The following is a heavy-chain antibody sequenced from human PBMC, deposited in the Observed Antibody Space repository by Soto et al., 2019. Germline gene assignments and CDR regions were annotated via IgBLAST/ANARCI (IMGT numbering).Heavy chain of an antibody. CDR3: AKDRGGFTSGWEFFDF. V-gene: IGHV3-23*01. Sequence: EVALLESGGGLVQPGGSLRLSCEVSGVAFSFYSMSWVRQAPGKGLEWVASISGNGATTYYAASGKGRFTFSRDNSKNTVHLQMNRLRGEDTAVYYCAKDRGGFTSGWEFFDFWGQGTLVTVSS. D-gene: IGHD6-19*01. J-gene: IGHJ4*02. CDR2: ISGNGATT. CDR1: GVAFSFYS.